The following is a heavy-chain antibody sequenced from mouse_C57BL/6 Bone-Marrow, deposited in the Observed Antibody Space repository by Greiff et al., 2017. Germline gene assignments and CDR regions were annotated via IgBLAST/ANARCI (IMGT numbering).Heavy chain of an antibody. CDR2: ISSGGSYT. CDR3: ARHEGTYYSNYNWYFDV. V-gene: IGHV5-6*01. CDR1: GFTFSSYG. J-gene: IGHJ1*03. D-gene: IGHD2-5*01. Sequence: EVQRVESGGDLVKPGGSLKLSCAASGFTFSSYGMSWVRQTPDKRLEWVATISSGGSYTYYPDSVKGRFTISRDNAKNTLYLQMSSLKSEDTAMYYCARHEGTYYSNYNWYFDVWGTGTTVTVSS.